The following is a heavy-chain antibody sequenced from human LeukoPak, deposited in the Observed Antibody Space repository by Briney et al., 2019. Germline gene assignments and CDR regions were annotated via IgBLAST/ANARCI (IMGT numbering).Heavy chain of an antibody. Sequence: GGSLRLSCAASGFTFSSYSMNWVRQAPGKGLEWVSYISSLSGTKYYADSVKGRFTISRDNAKNSLYLQMNSLRAEDTAVYYCAKDNWNYFDYWGQGTLVTVSS. CDR3: AKDNWNYFDY. D-gene: IGHD1-20*01. CDR2: ISSLSGTK. CDR1: GFTFSSYS. V-gene: IGHV3-48*01. J-gene: IGHJ4*02.